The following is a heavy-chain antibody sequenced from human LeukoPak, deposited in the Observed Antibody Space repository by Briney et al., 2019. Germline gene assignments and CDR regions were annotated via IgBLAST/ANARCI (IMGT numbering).Heavy chain of an antibody. CDR1: GYTFTSYY. CDR3: ARIRDYDFWSGYYNWFDP. V-gene: IGHV1-46*01. CDR2: INPSGGST. Sequence: ASVKVSCKASGYTFTSYYMHWVRQAPGQGLEWMGIINPSGGSTSYAQKLQGRVTMTTDTSTSTAYMELRSLRSDDTAVYYCARIRDYDFWSGYYNWFDPWGQGTLVTVSS. J-gene: IGHJ5*02. D-gene: IGHD3-3*01.